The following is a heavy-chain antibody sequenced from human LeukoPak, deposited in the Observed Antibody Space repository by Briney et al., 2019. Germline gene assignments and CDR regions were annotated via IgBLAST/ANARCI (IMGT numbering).Heavy chain of an antibody. V-gene: IGHV3-21*01. D-gene: IGHD3-22*01. CDR3: ARDLFNSYYDTSGYSAFDY. J-gene: IGHJ4*02. CDR1: GLTFSGYS. Sequence: GGSLRLSCAALGLTFSGYSMNWVRQAPGKGLEWVSSISSGRSYIHYADSVKGRFTVSRDNARNSLYLQMNSLRAEDTAVYYYARDLFNSYYDTSGYSAFDYWGQGTLVTVSS. CDR2: ISSGRSYI.